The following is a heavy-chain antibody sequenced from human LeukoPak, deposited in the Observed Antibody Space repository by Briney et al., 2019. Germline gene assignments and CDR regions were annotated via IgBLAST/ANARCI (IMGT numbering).Heavy chain of an antibody. CDR1: GFTFSNYA. D-gene: IGHD2-15*01. CDR2: ISGSGCAT. V-gene: IGHV3-23*01. Sequence: PGGSLRLSCVGSGFTFSNYAMIWLRQAPEKGLEGVSAISGSGCATYYADPVKGRFTISRDKTKNTLYLQMNSLRAEDTAVYYCEKDCSFWGRGPLVSVSS. J-gene: IGHJ4*02. CDR3: EKDCSF.